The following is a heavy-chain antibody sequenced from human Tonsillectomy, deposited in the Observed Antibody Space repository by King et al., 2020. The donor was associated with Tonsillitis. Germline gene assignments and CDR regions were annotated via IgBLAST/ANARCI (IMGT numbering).Heavy chain of an antibody. CDR3: ARDRGAFDI. V-gene: IGHV3-7*03. D-gene: IGHD3-10*01. J-gene: IGHJ3*02. CDR1: GFTLSSYW. CDR2: IKQDGSEK. Sequence: VQLVESGGGLVQPGGSLRLSCAVSGFTLSSYWMTWVRQAPGKGLEWVANIKQDGSEKYYVDSVKGRFNISRDNAKNSLYLQINSLRAEDTAVYYCARDRGAFDIWGQGTMVTVSS.